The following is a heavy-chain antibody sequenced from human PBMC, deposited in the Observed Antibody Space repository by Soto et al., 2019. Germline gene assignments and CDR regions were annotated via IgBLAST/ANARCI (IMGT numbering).Heavy chain of an antibody. CDR3: ARDFDRVWYVCWGPFDY. D-gene: IGHD3-10*02. Sequence: QVQLVESGGGVVQPGKSLRLSCAASGFTFSSHGMHWVRQAPGKWLEWVAIISFDGSNEDYADSVKGRFTISRDNSKNTLYLQMHSLRVEDTALYHCARDFDRVWYVCWGPFDYWCQGALVTVSS. J-gene: IGHJ4*02. V-gene: IGHV3-30*03. CDR2: ISFDGSNE. CDR1: GFTFSSHG.